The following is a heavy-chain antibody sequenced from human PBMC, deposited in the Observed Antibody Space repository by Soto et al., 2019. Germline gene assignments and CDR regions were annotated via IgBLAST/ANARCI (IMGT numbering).Heavy chain of an antibody. V-gene: IGHV4-59*01. CDR2: IYYSGST. CDR1: GGSISSYY. CDR3: ARMGRDWYDFWSGYYETSYYFDY. D-gene: IGHD3-3*01. J-gene: IGHJ4*02. Sequence: SETLSLTCTVSGGSISSYYWSWIRQPPGKGLEWIGYIYYSGSTNYNPSLKSRVTISVDTSKNQFSLKLSSVTAADTAVYYCARMGRDWYDFWSGYYETSYYFDYWGQGTLVTVSS.